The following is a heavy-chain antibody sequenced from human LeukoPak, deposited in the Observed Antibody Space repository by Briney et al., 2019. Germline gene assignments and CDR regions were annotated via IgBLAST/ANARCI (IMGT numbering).Heavy chain of an antibody. CDR2: INPSGGST. CDR3: ARGGGGVAGQLSPDY. Sequence: ASVKVSCKASEYTFTSYYMHWVRQAPGQGLGWMGIINPSGGSTSYAQKFQGRVTMTRDTSTYTVYMELSSLRSEDTAVYYCARGGGGVAGQLSPDYWGQGTLVTVSP. CDR1: EYTFTSYY. V-gene: IGHV1-46*01. D-gene: IGHD6-19*01. J-gene: IGHJ4*02.